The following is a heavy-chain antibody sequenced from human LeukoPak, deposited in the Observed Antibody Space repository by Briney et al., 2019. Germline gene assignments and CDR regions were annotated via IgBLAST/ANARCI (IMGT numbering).Heavy chain of an antibody. V-gene: IGHV1-69*13. D-gene: IGHD3-10*01. CDR1: GGTFTIYV. CDR2: IIPIFGTA. J-gene: IGHJ6*04. CDR3: AGGGYGSGSYFDYYYGMDV. Sequence: SVNVSSTASGGTFTIYVISRVRQAPGQGREWMGGIIPIFGTANYTQTLQGRVTITADESTGTAYMELSSLRSEDTAVYYCAGGGYGSGSYFDYYYGMDVWGKGTTVTVSS.